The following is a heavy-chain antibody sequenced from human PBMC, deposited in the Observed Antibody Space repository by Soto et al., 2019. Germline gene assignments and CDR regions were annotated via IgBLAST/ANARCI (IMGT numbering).Heavy chain of an antibody. CDR1: GYTFTSYG. Sequence: GASVKVSCKASGYTFTSYGISWVRQAPGQGLEWMGWISAYNGNTNYAQKLQGRVTMTTDTSTSTAYMELRSLRSDDTAVYYCAREGVNDHGDISSGYYYYGMDVWGQGTTVTVSS. V-gene: IGHV1-18*04. D-gene: IGHD2-21*01. CDR2: ISAYNGNT. CDR3: AREGVNDHGDISSGYYYYGMDV. J-gene: IGHJ6*02.